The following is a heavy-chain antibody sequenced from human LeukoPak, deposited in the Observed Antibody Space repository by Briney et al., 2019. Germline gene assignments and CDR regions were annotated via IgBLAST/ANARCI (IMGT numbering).Heavy chain of an antibody. CDR1: GGSISTYY. CDR2: IYYSGST. Sequence: SETLSLTCTVSGGSISTYYWSWIRQPPGKGLEWIGYIYYSGSTNYNPSLKSRVTISLDRSKNQLSLKLSSVTGADTAVYYCARKGLTAGLDYWGQGTLVTVSS. D-gene: IGHD5-18*01. V-gene: IGHV4-59*01. J-gene: IGHJ4*02. CDR3: ARKGLTAGLDY.